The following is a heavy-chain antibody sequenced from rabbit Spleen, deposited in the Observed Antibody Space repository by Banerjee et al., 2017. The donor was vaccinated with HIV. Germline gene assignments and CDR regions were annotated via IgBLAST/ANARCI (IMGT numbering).Heavy chain of an antibody. CDR1: GFTLSSYW. CDR2: IDNANNGAT. CDR3: ARRKSGVASYAGDL. Sequence: QEQLEESGGDLVKPGGTLTLTCTASGFTLSSYWMCWVRQAPGKGLEWIACIDNANNGATYYASWAKGRFTISKTSSTTVTLQMTSLTAADTATYFCARRKSGVASYAGDLWGPGTLVTVS. D-gene: IGHD4-2*01. V-gene: IGHV1S45*01. J-gene: IGHJ4*01.